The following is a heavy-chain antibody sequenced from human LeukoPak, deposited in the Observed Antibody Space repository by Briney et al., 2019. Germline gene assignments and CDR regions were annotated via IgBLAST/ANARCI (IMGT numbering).Heavy chain of an antibody. CDR3: ARDGGGYNYFGYYYYMDV. Sequence: SETLSLTCSVSGYSISSGYYWGWIRQSPGKGLEWIGSMYHSGTTYYNPSLKSRVTLSVETSKNQFSLKLSSVTAADTAVYYCARDGGGYNYFGYYYYMDVWGKGTTVTVSS. V-gene: IGHV4-38-2*02. CDR2: MYHSGTT. J-gene: IGHJ6*03. D-gene: IGHD5-24*01. CDR1: GYSISSGYY.